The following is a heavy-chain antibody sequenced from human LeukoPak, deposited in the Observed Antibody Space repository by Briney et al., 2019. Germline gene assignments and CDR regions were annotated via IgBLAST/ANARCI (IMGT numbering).Heavy chain of an antibody. CDR3: ARSKWSVTANDY. D-gene: IGHD2-21*02. CDR1: GGSFSGYY. J-gene: IGHJ4*02. CDR2: INHSGST. Sequence: SETLSLTCAVYGGSFSGYYWSWIRQPPGKGLEWIGEINHSGSTNYNPSLKSRVTISVDTSKNQFSLKLSSVTAADTAVYYCARSKWSVTANDYCGQGTLVTVSS. V-gene: IGHV4-34*01.